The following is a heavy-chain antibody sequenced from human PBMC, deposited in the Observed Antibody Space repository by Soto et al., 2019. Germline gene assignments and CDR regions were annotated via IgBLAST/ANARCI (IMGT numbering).Heavy chain of an antibody. V-gene: IGHV4-61*01. CDR3: ARDRSSSGYLNWFDP. J-gene: IGHJ5*02. CDR2: IYYSGST. Sequence: QVQLQESGPGLVKPSETLSLTCTVSGGSVSSGSYYWSWIRQPPGKGLEWLGYIYYSGSTNYNPSLKSRVTISVDTSKNQFSLKLSSVTAADTAVYYCARDRSSSGYLNWFDPWGQGTLVTVSS. CDR1: GGSVSSGSYY. D-gene: IGHD3-22*01.